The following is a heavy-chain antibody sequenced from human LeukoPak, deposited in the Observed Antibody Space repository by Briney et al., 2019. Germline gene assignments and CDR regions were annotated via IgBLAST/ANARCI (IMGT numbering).Heavy chain of an antibody. V-gene: IGHV3-23*01. CDR1: GFTFSSYA. D-gene: IGHD6-19*01. J-gene: IGHJ4*02. CDR2: NSGSGGST. CDR3: AKVSRGIAVAPRGYFDY. Sequence: PGGSLRLSCAASGFTFSSYAMSWVRQAPGKVLEWVSANSGSGGSTYYADSVKGRFTISRDNSKNTLYLKMNSLRAEDTAVYYCAKVSRGIAVAPRGYFDYWGQGTLVTVSS.